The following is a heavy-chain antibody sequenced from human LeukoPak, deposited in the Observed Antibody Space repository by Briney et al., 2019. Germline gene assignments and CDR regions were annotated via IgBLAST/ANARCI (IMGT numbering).Heavy chain of an antibody. CDR1: GDSISSGDYY. D-gene: IGHD4-17*01. V-gene: IGHV4-30-4*02. Sequence: PSETLSLTCTVSGDSISSGDYYWCWIRQPPGKGLEWIGYIYYSGSTYYNPSLKSRVTISADTSKNQCSLRLSSVTAADTAVYYCASAKMTTVTLDYWGQGTLVTVSS. J-gene: IGHJ4*02. CDR2: IYYSGST. CDR3: ASAKMTTVTLDY.